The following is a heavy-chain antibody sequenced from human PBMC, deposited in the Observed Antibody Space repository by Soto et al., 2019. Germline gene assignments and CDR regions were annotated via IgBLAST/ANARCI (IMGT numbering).Heavy chain of an antibody. J-gene: IGHJ4*02. CDR3: ARSFGTPGSNIDY. CDR1: GDSINDYY. V-gene: IGHV4-59*01. D-gene: IGHD3-10*01. CDR2: IYFSGST. Sequence: QVQLHESGPGLVKPSETLSLTCSISGDSINDYYWSWIRQPPGKALEWIGYIYFSGSTQYSPSLSNRVTMSIDTSKKEFSLRLASVTAADTAVYYCARSFGTPGSNIDYWGQGTLVRVSS.